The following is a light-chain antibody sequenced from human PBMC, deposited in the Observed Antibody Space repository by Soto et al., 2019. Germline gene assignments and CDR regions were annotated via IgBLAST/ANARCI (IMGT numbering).Light chain of an antibody. CDR1: QSVSSNY. Sequence: EVVLSQSPGTLSLSPGERATLSCRASQSVSSNYLAWYQQKPGQAPRLLIYGASSRATGIPDRFSGSGSGTEFTLTISRLEPEDFAVYFCQQYSNSPLTFGAWTQVEI. CDR2: GAS. V-gene: IGKV3-20*01. J-gene: IGKJ4*01. CDR3: QQYSNSPLT.